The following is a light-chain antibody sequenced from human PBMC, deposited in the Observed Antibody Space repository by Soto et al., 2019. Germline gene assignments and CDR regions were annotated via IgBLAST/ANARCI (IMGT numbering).Light chain of an antibody. J-gene: IGLJ3*02. CDR3: NSYTSNATWV. V-gene: IGLV2-14*01. CDR1: SSDVGGYNY. CDR2: EVT. Sequence: QSVLTQPASVSGSPGQSITISCTGTSSDVGGYNYVSWYQQHPGKAPKLMIYEVTNRPSGVSNRFSGSKSGNTASLTISGLQAEDEADYYCNSYTSNATWVFGGGTKLTVL.